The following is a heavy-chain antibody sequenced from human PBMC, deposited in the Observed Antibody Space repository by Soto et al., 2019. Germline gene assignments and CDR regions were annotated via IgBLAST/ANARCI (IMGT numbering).Heavy chain of an antibody. CDR1: GFTFSSYW. J-gene: IGHJ6*03. Sequence: GGSLRLSCAASGFTFSSYWMSWVRQAPGKGLEWVANIKQEGSEKYYVDSVKGRFTIYRDNAKNSLYLQMNSLRAEGPAVYYCARVDIGRYYYMDVWGKGTTVTVSS. CDR3: ARVDIGRYYYMDV. V-gene: IGHV3-7*01. D-gene: IGHD1-26*01. CDR2: IKQEGSEK.